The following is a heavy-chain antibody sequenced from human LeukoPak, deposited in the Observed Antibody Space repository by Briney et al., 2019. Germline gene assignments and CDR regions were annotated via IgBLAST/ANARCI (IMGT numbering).Heavy chain of an antibody. J-gene: IGHJ5*01. D-gene: IGHD4-23*01. V-gene: IGHV3-73*01. CDR2: IRTETNSYAT. CDR3: SSPPHDRGNHFDF. Sequence: GGSLRLSCAASGFIFSDSAVHWVRQASGKGPEWVGRIRTETNSYATAYSASVKGRFTISRDDSRKMAFLQMNSLEVGDTAVYFYSSPPHDRGNHFDFWGRGTLVTVAS. CDR1: GFIFSDSA.